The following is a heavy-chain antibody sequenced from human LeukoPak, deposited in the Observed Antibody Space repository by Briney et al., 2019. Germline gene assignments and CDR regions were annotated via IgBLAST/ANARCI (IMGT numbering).Heavy chain of an antibody. J-gene: IGHJ3*01. CDR3: ARDRDPDYYDTNGYRRVNAFDF. Sequence: GGSLRLSCAASGFTFSNYEMNWVRQAPGKGLEWFSYITTSGSTKYYADSVKGRFTISRDNAKNSLYLQMNSLRAEDTAVYYCARDRDPDYYDTNGYRRVNAFDFWGQGTMVTVSS. CDR2: ITTSGSTK. V-gene: IGHV3-48*03. CDR1: GFTFSNYE. D-gene: IGHD3-22*01.